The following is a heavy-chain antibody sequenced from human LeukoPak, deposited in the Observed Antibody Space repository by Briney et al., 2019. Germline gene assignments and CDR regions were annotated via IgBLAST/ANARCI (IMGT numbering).Heavy chain of an antibody. CDR2: ISYDGSNK. Sequence: GRSLRLSCAASGFTFSSYGMHWVRQAPGKGLEWVAVISYDGSNKYYADSVKGRFTISRDNSKNTLYLQMNSLRAEDTAVYYCARGDPRHYYWGQGTLVTVSS. J-gene: IGHJ4*02. CDR3: ARGDPRHYY. V-gene: IGHV3-30*03. CDR1: GFTFSSYG.